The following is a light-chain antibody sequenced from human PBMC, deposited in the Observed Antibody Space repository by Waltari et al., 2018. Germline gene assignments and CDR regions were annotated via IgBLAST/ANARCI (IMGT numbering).Light chain of an antibody. V-gene: IGLV1-47*01. CDR1: RSHSGSVY. CDR2: RNN. J-gene: IGLJ3*02. CDR3: AAWDDSLSGWL. Sequence: QSVLTQPPSLSGTPGQEVTISCSVSRSHSGSVYINWYQHFPGMAPKLLIFRNNQRPSGVPDRFSASKSDTSASLAISGLRSEDEADYYCAAWDDSLSGWLFGGGTKLTVL.